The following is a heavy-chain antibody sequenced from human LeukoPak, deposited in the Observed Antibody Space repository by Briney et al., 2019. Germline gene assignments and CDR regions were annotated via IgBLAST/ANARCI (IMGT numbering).Heavy chain of an antibody. CDR2: IYTSGST. D-gene: IGHD6-19*01. CDR1: GGSISSYY. J-gene: IGHJ4*02. CDR3: AKVSSPIAVAALFDY. V-gene: IGHV4-4*07. Sequence: PSETLSLTCTVCGGSISSYYWSWLRQPAGKGLEWIGRIYTSGSTNYNPSLKSRVTMSVDTSKNQFSLKLSSVTAADTAVYYCAKVSSPIAVAALFDYWGQGTLVTVSS.